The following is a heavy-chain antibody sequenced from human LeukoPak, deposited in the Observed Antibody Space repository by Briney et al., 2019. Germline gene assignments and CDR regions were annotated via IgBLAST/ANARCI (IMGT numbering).Heavy chain of an antibody. CDR3: ARGSHGGRFDY. J-gene: IGHJ4*02. CDR1: GGTFSSYA. CDR2: IIPILGIA. Sequence: SVKVSCKASGGTFSSYAISWVRQAPGQGLEWMGRIIPILGIANYAQKFQGRVTITADKSTSTAYMELSSLRSEDTAVYYCARGSHGGRFDYWGQGTLVTVSS. D-gene: IGHD3-16*01. V-gene: IGHV1-69*04.